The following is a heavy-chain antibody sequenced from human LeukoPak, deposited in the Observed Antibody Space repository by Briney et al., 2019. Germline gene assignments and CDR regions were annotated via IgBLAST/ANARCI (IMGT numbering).Heavy chain of an antibody. CDR3: AKSPGPRLARASFDY. D-gene: IGHD3-16*01. CDR1: GFTFRSYA. J-gene: IGHJ4*02. CDR2: ISGSDIST. V-gene: IGHV3-23*01. Sequence: GGSLRLSCAASGFTFRSYALSWVRQAPGKGLEWVSTISGSDISTYYADPVKGRFTISRDNSKNTLYVQMNSLRAEDTAVYYCAKSPGPRLARASFDYWGQGTLVTVSS.